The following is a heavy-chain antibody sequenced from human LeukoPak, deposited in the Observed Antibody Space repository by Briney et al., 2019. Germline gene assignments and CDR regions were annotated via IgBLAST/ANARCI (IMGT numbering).Heavy chain of an antibody. D-gene: IGHD5-24*01. CDR3: AYGGDAYKTGY. J-gene: IGHJ4*02. CDR2: IYYSGSP. V-gene: IGHV4-59*07. CDR1: GASLTDYY. Sequence: PSDTLSLTCSVSGASLTDYYWSWIRQPPAEGLEWIGYIYYSGSPNYNPSLKSRVTLSLDTSQNQLSLKLTSVTAADTAVYYCAYGGDAYKTGYWGQGTLVTVSS.